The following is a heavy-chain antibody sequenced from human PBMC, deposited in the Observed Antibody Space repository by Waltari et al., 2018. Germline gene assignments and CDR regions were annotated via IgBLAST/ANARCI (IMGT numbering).Heavy chain of an antibody. CDR2: IYYRGST. CDR1: GGSISSSSYY. V-gene: IGHV4-39*01. J-gene: IGHJ4*02. Sequence: QLQLQESGPGLVKPSETLSLTCTVSGGSISSSSYYWGWIRQPPGKGLGWIGSIYYRGSTYYNPSLKSRVTISVDTSKNQFSLKLSSVTAADTAVYYCARQAALTAREFDYWGQGTLVTVSS. D-gene: IGHD6-25*01. CDR3: ARQAALTAREFDY.